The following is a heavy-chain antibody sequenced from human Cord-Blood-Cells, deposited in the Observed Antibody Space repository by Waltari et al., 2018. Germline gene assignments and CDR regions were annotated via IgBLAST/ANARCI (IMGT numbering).Heavy chain of an antibody. V-gene: IGHV3-49*05. CDR1: GFTFGDYA. CDR3: TRVFYGSGSYYNVDY. D-gene: IGHD3-10*01. Sequence: ELQLVESGGGLVKPGRSLRLSCTASGFTFGDYAMSWFRQAPGKGLEGVGCIRSKAYGGTTEYAASVKGRFTISRDDSKSIAYLQMNSLKTEDTAVYYCTRVFYGSGSYYNVDYWGQGTLVTVSS. J-gene: IGHJ4*02. CDR2: IRSKAYGGTT.